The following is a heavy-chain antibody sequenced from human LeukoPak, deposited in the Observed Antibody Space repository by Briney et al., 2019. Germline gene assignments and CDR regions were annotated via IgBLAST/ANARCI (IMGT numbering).Heavy chain of an antibody. Sequence: ASVKVSCKASGYTFTSYYMHWVRQAPGQGLEWMGIINPSGGSTNYAQKFQGRVTITADESTSTAYMELSSLRSEDTAVYYCARKADYYDLSGAYYYGMDVWGQGTTVTVSS. V-gene: IGHV1-46*01. D-gene: IGHD3-22*01. CDR2: INPSGGST. CDR3: ARKADYYDLSGAYYYGMDV. J-gene: IGHJ6*02. CDR1: GYTFTSYY.